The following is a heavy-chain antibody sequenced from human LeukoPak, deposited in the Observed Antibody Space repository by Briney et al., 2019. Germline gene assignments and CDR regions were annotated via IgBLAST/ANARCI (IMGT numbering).Heavy chain of an antibody. V-gene: IGHV4-39*01. J-gene: IGHJ4*02. CDR3: AVYGLWWSSGV. Sequence: SETLSLTCTVSGGSISSSSYYWGWIRQPPGKGLEWIGSIYYSGSTYYNPSLKSRVTISVDTSKNQFSLKLSSVTAADTAVYYCAVYGLWWSSGVWGQGTLVTVSS. CDR1: GGSISSSSYY. D-gene: IGHD3-10*01. CDR2: IYYSGST.